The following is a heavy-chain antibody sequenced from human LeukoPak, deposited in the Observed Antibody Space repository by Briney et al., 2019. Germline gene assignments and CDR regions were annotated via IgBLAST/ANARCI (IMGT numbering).Heavy chain of an antibody. CDR1: GFTFSSYW. D-gene: IGHD1-26*01. V-gene: IGHV3-74*01. Sequence: GGSLRLSCAPSGFTFSSYWMYWVRQVPGKGLVWVSRIDSEGSSTSDADSVKGRFTISRDNAKNTLYLQMNSLRAEDTAVYYCATGVGHAFGIWGQGTMVTVSS. CDR3: ATGVGHAFGI. CDR2: IDSEGSST. J-gene: IGHJ3*02.